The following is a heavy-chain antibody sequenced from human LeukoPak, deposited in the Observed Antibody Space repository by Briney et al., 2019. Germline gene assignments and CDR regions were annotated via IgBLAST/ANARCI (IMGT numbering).Heavy chain of an antibody. CDR3: ARVNSYGNYCFDY. V-gene: IGHV1-69*05. CDR2: IIPIFGTA. Sequence: SVKVSCKASGGTFSSYAISWVRQAPGQGLEWMGRIIPIFGTANYAQKFQGRVTITTDESTSTAYMELSSLRSEDTAVYYCARVNSYGNYCFDYWGQGTLVTVSS. D-gene: IGHD5-18*01. CDR1: GGTFSSYA. J-gene: IGHJ4*02.